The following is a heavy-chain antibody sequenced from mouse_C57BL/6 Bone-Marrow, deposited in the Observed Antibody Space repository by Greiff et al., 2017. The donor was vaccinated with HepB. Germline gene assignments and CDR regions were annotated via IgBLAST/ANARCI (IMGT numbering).Heavy chain of an antibody. Sequence: VQGVESGPGLVQPSQSLSITCTVSGFSLTSYGVHWVRQSPGKGLEWLGVIWSGGSTDYNAAFISRLSISKDKSKSQVFFKMNSLQDDDTAIYYCARNYYGSRGAMDYWGQGTSVTVSS. CDR3: ARNYYGSRGAMDY. V-gene: IGHV2-2*01. J-gene: IGHJ4*01. D-gene: IGHD1-1*01. CDR1: GFSLTSYG. CDR2: IWSGGST.